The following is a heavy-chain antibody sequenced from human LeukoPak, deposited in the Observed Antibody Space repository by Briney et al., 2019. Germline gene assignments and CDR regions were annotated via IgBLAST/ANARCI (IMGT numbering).Heavy chain of an antibody. D-gene: IGHD6-13*01. Sequence: PGGSLRLSCAASGFTFSSYSMNWVRQAPGKGLEWVSSISSSSSYIYYADSVKGRFTISRDNAKNSLYLQMNSLRAEDTAVYYCARDNPIAAADDYWGRGTLVTVSS. CDR1: GFTFSSYS. J-gene: IGHJ4*02. CDR3: ARDNPIAAADDY. CDR2: ISSSSSYI. V-gene: IGHV3-21*01.